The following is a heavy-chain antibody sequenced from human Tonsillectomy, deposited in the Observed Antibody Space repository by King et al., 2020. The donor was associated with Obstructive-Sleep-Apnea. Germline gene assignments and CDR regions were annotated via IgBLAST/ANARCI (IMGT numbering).Heavy chain of an antibody. Sequence: VQLVESGGGVVQPGRSLRLSCAASGFTFSSYGMHWVRQAPGKGLEWVAAISYDGSNKYYAGSVKGRFTISRDNSKNTLFLQMNSLRAEDTAVYYCALPAAAGTFFYKEYFQHWGQGTLVTVSS. V-gene: IGHV3-30*03. CDR2: ISYDGSNK. CDR1: GFTFSSYG. CDR3: ALPAAAGTFFYKEYFQH. D-gene: IGHD6-13*01. J-gene: IGHJ1*01.